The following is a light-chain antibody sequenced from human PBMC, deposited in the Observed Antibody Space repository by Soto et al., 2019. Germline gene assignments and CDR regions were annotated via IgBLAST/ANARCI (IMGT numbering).Light chain of an antibody. CDR2: AAS. Sequence: DIQMTQSPSSLSASLGDRVTITCRASQAITKCVAWYQQKPGKVPQLLIYAASTLQPGVPSRFSGSGSGTDFTLTISGLQPEDAATYFCRNYHIAPWAFGQGTKVEI. CDR1: QAITKC. J-gene: IGKJ1*01. V-gene: IGKV1-27*01. CDR3: RNYHIAPWA.